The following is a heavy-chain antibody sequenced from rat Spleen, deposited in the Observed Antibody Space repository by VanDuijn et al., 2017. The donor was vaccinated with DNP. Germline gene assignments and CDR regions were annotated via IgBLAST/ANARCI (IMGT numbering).Heavy chain of an antibody. J-gene: IGHJ4*01. CDR1: GFTFSDYN. CDR3: ARPGYPDA. D-gene: IGHD1-4*01. Sequence: EVQLVESGGGLVQPGRSLKLSCAASGFTFSDYNMAWVRQAPKKGLEWVATISYDGSSTYYRDSVKGRFTISRDNAKSTLYLQMDSLRSEDTATYYCARPGYPDAWGQGTSVTVSS. V-gene: IGHV5-7*01. CDR2: ISYDGSST.